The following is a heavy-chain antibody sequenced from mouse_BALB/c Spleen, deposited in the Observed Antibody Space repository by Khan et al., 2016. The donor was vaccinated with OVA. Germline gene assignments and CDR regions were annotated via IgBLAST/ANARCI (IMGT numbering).Heavy chain of an antibody. CDR3: ARDGSRYNYAMDY. J-gene: IGHJ4*01. D-gene: IGHD2-3*01. V-gene: IGHV3-2*02. Sequence: EVQLQESGPGLVNPSQSLSLTCTVTGYSITSDYAWNWIRQFPGNKLEWMGYINYSGSTNYNPALKSRISITRDTSKNQFFLQLNSVTTEDTATYYCARDGSRYNYAMDYWGKGTSVTVSS. CDR1: GYSITSDYA. CDR2: INYSGST.